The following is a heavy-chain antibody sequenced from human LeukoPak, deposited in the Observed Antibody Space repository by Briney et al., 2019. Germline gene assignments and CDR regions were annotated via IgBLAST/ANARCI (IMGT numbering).Heavy chain of an antibody. CDR2: INPNSGGT. CDR3: ARGGVRTAASNFAY. J-gene: IGHJ4*02. D-gene: IGHD6-13*01. V-gene: IGHV1-2*02. CDR1: GYSFSDDY. Sequence: ASVTVSCKASGYSFSDDYIHWVRQAPGQGLEWIAWINPNSGGTKYAQKFQVGVTLTRDTAISTAYMELTRLRSDDTAVYYCARGGVRTAASNFAYWGQGTLVTVSS.